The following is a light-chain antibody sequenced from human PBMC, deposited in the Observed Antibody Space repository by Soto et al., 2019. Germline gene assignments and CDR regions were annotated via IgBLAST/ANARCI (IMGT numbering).Light chain of an antibody. J-gene: IGKJ1*01. CDR1: QSISSW. CDR2: KAS. V-gene: IGKV1-5*03. CDR3: QQYGSSSPWT. Sequence: DIQMTQSPSTLSASVGDRVTITFRASQSISSWLAWYQQKPGKAPKLLIYKASSLETGVPSRFSGSGSGTEFTLIISSLQPDDFASYYCQQYGSSSPWTFGQGTKVEI.